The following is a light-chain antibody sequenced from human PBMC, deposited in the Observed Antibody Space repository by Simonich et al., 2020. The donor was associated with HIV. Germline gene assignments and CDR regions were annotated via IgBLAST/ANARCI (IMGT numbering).Light chain of an antibody. J-gene: IGKJ1*01. CDR2: AAS. Sequence: DILMTQSPSSVSASVGDRVTITCRASQDISTWLAWYQQTPGKAPKILIYAASPLQSGVPSRFSGSGSGTDFTLTISSLQPEDFATYYCQQANTFPRTFGQGTKVEIK. CDR3: QQANTFPRT. CDR1: QDISTW. V-gene: IGKV1-12*01.